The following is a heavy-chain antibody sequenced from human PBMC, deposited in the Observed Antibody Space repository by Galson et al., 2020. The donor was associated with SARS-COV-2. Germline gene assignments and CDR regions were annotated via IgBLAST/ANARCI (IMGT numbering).Heavy chain of an antibody. CDR2: VHRSGNA. CDR3: ARERYDTDVLFGFDI. CDR1: GYSISDGYY. D-gene: IGHD3-9*01. Sequence: SQTLSLTCSVSGYSISDGYYWGWIRQPPGKGLEWIGSVHRSGNAYYTPSLKSRVIISVKTSKIQFSLKLMSVTAADTAVYYCARERYDTDVLFGFDIWGPGRMVIVSS. J-gene: IGHJ3*02. V-gene: IGHV4-38-2*02.